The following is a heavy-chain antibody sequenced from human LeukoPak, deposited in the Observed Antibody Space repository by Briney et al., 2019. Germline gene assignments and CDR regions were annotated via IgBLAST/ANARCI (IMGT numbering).Heavy chain of an antibody. CDR2: ISGSGGST. Sequence: PGGSLRLSCAASGFTFSSYAMSWVRQAPGKGLEWVSAISGSGGSTYYADSVKGRLTISRDNSKNTLYLQMNSLRAEDTAVYYCAKDTIFGVVIPEYGMDVWGQGTTVTVSS. CDR1: GFTFSSYA. J-gene: IGHJ6*02. V-gene: IGHV3-23*01. CDR3: AKDTIFGVVIPEYGMDV. D-gene: IGHD3-3*01.